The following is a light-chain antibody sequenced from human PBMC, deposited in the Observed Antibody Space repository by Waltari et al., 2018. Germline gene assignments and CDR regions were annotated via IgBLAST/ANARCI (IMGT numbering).Light chain of an antibody. V-gene: IGKV2-40*01. J-gene: IGKJ1*01. CDR1: QSLLDSDDGNTY. Sequence: DIVMTQTPLSLPVTPGEPASISCRSSQSLLDSDDGNTYLDGYLQKPGQSPQLLIYTLSNRASGVPERFSGSGSGTDFTLKISRLEAEDVGVYYCMQRIEFPWTFGQGTKVEIK. CDR2: TLS. CDR3: MQRIEFPWT.